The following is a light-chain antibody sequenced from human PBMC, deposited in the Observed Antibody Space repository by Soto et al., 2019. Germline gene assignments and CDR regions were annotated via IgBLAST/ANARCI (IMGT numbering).Light chain of an antibody. CDR1: QSVSSS. Sequence: EIVMTQSPATLSVSPGERVTLSCSASQSVSSSLAWYQQKPGQAPRLLIYGASTKATGIPARFSGSGSGTEFPLTISSLQSEDFAVYYCQQYNNWPPFTFGPGTKVDIK. CDR2: GAS. CDR3: QQYNNWPPFT. V-gene: IGKV3-15*01. J-gene: IGKJ3*01.